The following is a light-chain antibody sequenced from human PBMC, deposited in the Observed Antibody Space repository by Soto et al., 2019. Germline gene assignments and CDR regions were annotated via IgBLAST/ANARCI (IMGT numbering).Light chain of an antibody. CDR1: QTVRNNY. V-gene: IGKV3-20*01. CDR2: DAS. J-gene: IGKJ1*01. CDR3: QQYGDRPRT. Sequence: EFVLTQSPGTLSLSPGERATLSCRASQTVRNNYLAWYQQKPGQAPRLLIYDASSRATGIPDRFSGGGSGTDFTLTISRLEPEDFAVYYCQQYGDRPRTFGQGTKVEIK.